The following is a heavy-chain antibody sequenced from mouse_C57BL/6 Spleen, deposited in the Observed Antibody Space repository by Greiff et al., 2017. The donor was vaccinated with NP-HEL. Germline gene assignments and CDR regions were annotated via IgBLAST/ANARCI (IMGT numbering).Heavy chain of an antibody. Sequence: VQGVESGPELVKPGASVKISCKASGYAFSSSWMNWVKQRPGKGLEWIGRIYPGDGDTNYNGKFKGKATLTADKSSSTAYMQLSSLTSEDSAVYSGARGLWLRRPGDFDYWGKGTTLTVSS. J-gene: IGHJ2*01. CDR1: GYAFSSSW. CDR3: ARGLWLRRPGDFDY. CDR2: IYPGDGDT. D-gene: IGHD2-2*01. V-gene: IGHV1-82*01.